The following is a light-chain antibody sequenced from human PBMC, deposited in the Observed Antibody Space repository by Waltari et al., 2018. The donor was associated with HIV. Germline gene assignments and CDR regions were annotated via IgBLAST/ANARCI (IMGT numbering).Light chain of an antibody. J-gene: IGKJ4*01. V-gene: IGKV3-11*01. CDR3: QQRSDWPRT. Sequence: EIVLTQSPGTLSLSPGERATLSCRASQSVSSYLAWYQQKPGQAPRLLIYEASNRATGIPARFSGSGSGTDFTLTINSLEPEDFAVYDCQQRSDWPRTFGGGTKVEIK. CDR2: EAS. CDR1: QSVSSY.